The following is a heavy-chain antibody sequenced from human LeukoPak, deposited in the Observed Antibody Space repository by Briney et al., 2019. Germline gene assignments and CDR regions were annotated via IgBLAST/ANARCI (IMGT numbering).Heavy chain of an antibody. CDR2: ISSSSSTI. CDR3: ARDGGFAY. CDR1: GFTFSSSA. D-gene: IGHD3-16*01. V-gene: IGHV3-48*01. J-gene: IGHJ4*02. Sequence: GGSLRLSCAASGFTFSSSAMSWVRQAPGKGLEWVSYISSSSSTIHYADSVKGRFTISRDNAKNSLYLQMDSLRAEDTAVYHCARDGGFAYWGQGTLVTVSS.